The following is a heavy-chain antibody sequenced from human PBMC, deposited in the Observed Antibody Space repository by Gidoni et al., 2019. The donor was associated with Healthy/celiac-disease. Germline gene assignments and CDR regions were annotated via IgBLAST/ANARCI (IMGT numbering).Heavy chain of an antibody. V-gene: IGHV3-23*01. D-gene: IGHD3-3*01. CDR1: GFPFSSYA. J-gene: IGHJ5*02. CDR3: AKAVLRFLEWPFDP. Sequence: EVQLLEPGGGLVPPGGSLRLPCAASGFPFSSYAMRWVRQAPGKGLGWVSGISVRGGSTRYADSVKGRFTISRDNSKNTLYLQMNSLRADDTAVYYCAKAVLRFLEWPFDPWGQGVLVTVSS. CDR2: ISVRGGST.